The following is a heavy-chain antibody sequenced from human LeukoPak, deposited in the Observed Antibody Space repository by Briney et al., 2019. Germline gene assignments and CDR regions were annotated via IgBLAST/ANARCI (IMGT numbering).Heavy chain of an antibody. CDR3: AREPPGY. CDR1: GGSVTSGNYY. Sequence: SQTLSLTCTVSGGSVTSGNYYWNWIRQPAGKGLEWIGRIYTNGGASYNPSLKSRVTISIDASKNQFSLKLSSVTAADTAVYYCAREPPGYWGQGIMVTVSS. V-gene: IGHV4-61*02. J-gene: IGHJ4*02. CDR2: IYTNGGA.